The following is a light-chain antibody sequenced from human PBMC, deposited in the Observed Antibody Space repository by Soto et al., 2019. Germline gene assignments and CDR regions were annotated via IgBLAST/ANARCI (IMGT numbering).Light chain of an antibody. CDR1: QSLTTN. CDR3: QQYDDWPLT. CDR2: DAS. Sequence: EVVMRQSPGTLSVSPGGRATLSCRASQSLTTNLAWYQQKPGQAPRLLIHDASTRATGIPARFSGSGSGTEFTLTISSLQSEDFAVYYCQQYDDWPLTFGQGTRLE. V-gene: IGKV3-15*01. J-gene: IGKJ5*01.